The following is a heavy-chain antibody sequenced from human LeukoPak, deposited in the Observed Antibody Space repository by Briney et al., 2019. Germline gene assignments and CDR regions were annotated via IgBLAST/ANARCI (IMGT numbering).Heavy chain of an antibody. V-gene: IGHV5-51*01. CDR1: GYSFATYW. CDR3: ARQTGTYFDY. J-gene: IGHJ4*02. Sequence: GESLKISCKASGYSFATYWIGWVRQMPGKGLEWMGIIYPGDSDTRYSPSFQGQVTIPADKSISTAYLQWSSLKASDTAMYYCARQTGTYFDYWGQGTLVTVSS. D-gene: IGHD1-1*01. CDR2: IYPGDSDT.